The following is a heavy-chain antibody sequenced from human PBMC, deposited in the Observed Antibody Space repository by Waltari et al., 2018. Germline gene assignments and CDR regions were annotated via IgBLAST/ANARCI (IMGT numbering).Heavy chain of an antibody. CDR1: GYTFTSYH. D-gene: IGHD5-12*01. J-gene: IGHJ4*02. Sequence: VQLVQSGAEVKKPGASVKVSCQASGYTFTSYHINWVRQATGQGLEWMGWMNPNSGNTGYAQKFQGRVTITRNTSISTAYMELSSLRSEDTAVYYCARGPGYSGYEDFDYWGQGTLVTVSS. CDR2: MNPNSGNT. CDR3: ARGPGYSGYEDFDY. V-gene: IGHV1-8*03.